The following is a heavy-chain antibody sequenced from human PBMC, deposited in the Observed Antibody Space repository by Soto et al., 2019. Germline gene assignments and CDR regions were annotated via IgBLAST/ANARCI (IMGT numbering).Heavy chain of an antibody. V-gene: IGHV4-30-2*01. Sequence: QLQLQESGSGLVKPSQTLSLTCAVSGGSISSGPYSWTWIRQPPGKGLEWIGYMYQSGGTRYNPSLKTRVTISLDRSKIQFSLKLSSVTAADTAVYYCARYGYTYGLDYWGQGTLVTVSS. CDR2: MYQSGGT. J-gene: IGHJ4*02. D-gene: IGHD5-12*01. CDR3: ARYGYTYGLDY. CDR1: GGSISSGPYS.